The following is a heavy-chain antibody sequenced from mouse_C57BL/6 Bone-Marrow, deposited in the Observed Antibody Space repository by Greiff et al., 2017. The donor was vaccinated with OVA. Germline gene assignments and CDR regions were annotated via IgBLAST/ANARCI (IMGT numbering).Heavy chain of an antibody. CDR1: GFTFTDYY. D-gene: IGHD2-1*01. Sequence: EVMLVESGGGLVQPGGSLSLSCAASGFTFTDYYMSWVRQPPGKALEWLGFIRNKANGYTTEYSASVKGRFTISRDNSQSILYLQMNALRAEDSATYYCASSSHGNYFDYWGQGTTLTVSS. V-gene: IGHV7-3*01. CDR2: IRNKANGYTT. J-gene: IGHJ2*01. CDR3: ASSSHGNYFDY.